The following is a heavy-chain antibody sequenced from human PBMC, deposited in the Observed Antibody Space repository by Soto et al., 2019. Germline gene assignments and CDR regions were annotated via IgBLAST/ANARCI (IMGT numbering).Heavy chain of an antibody. Sequence: QVQLVQSGAEVKKPGSSVKVSCKAYGGTFSSYTFSWVRQAPGQGLEWMGGIVPLFGTTNDAKIFQGRVTISADESTSTVYMELSSLRSEDSAMYYCARDDDVTSTRPRGAFDIWGQGTVITVSS. CDR2: IVPLFGTT. CDR3: ARDDDVTSTRPRGAFDI. J-gene: IGHJ3*02. V-gene: IGHV1-69*01. D-gene: IGHD6-6*01. CDR1: GGTFSSYT.